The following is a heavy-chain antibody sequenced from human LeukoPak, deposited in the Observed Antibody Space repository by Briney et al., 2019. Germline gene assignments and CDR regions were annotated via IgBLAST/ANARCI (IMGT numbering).Heavy chain of an antibody. J-gene: IGHJ4*02. D-gene: IGHD3-10*01. CDR3: ARAPPPQSLLWFGELAFDY. V-gene: IGHV3-30*14. CDR2: ISYDGSNK. CDR1: GFTFSSYA. Sequence: GGSLRLSCAASGFTFSSYAMHWVRQAPGKGLEWVAVISYDGSNKYYADSVKGRFTISRDNSKNTLYLQMNSLRAEDTAVYYCARAPPPQSLLWFGELAFDYWGQGTLVTVSS.